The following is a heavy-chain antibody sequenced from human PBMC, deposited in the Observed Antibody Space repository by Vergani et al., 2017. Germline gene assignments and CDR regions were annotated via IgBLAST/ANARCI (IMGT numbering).Heavy chain of an antibody. J-gene: IGHJ4*02. CDR3: ARGSESGPVGGVKKSIRARRFDY. CDR2: INHSGST. CDR1: GGSFSGYY. V-gene: IGHV4-34*01. D-gene: IGHD3-16*01. Sequence: QVQLQQWGAGLLKPSETLSLTCAVYGGSFSGYYWSWIRQPPGKGLEWIGEINHSGSTNYNPSLKSRVTISVVTSKNQFSLKLSSVTAADTAVYYCARGSESGPVGGVKKSIRARRFDYWGQGTLVTVSS.